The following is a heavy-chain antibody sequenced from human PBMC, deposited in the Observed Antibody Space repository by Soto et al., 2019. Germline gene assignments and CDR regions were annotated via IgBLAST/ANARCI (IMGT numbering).Heavy chain of an antibody. D-gene: IGHD2-2*02. V-gene: IGHV5-51*01. J-gene: IGHJ5*02. CDR2: IYPGDSDT. CDR3: ARRGYCSGTTCYKWFDP. Sequence: GESLKISCKVSGDSFTSFWIGWVRQMPGKGLEWLGSIYPGDSDTRYSPSFQGQVTISADKSISTAYLQWSSLKASDTDMYYCARRGYCSGTTCYKWFDPWGQGTLVTVSS. CDR1: GDSFTSFW.